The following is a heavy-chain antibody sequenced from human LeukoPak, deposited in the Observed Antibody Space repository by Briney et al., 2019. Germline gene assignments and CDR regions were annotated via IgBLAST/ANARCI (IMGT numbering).Heavy chain of an antibody. CDR2: IWYDGSNK. CDR3: AKGAAGGYYYYYMDV. D-gene: IGHD2-15*01. Sequence: GGSPRLSCAASGFTFSSYGMHWVRQAPGKGLEWVAVIWYDGSNKYYADSVKGRFTISRDNSKNTLYLQMNSLRAEDTAVYYCAKGAAGGYYYYYMDVWGKGTTVTVSS. J-gene: IGHJ6*03. V-gene: IGHV3-33*06. CDR1: GFTFSSYG.